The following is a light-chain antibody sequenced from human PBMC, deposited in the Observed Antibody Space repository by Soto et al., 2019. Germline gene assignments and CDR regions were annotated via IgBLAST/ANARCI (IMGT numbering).Light chain of an antibody. V-gene: IGKV1-39*01. CDR1: QSISSY. Sequence: DIQMTQSPSSLSASVGDRVTITCRARQSISSYVNWYQQKPGKAPKLLIYAASSLQSGVPSRFSGSGSGTDFTLTISSLQPEDFATYYCQQSYSTPPLTFGQGTKVEIK. J-gene: IGKJ1*01. CDR2: AAS. CDR3: QQSYSTPPLT.